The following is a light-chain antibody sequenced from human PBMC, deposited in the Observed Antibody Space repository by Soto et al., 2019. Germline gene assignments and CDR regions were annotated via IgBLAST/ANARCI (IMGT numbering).Light chain of an antibody. Sequence: MSQSPATRSVALGGRVTLSCRDSQGISSYLAWYQKKPGKAPKLLMYAASTLQSGVPSRFSGSGSGTVFTLTISSLQPEDFATYYCQQLKSYPQTFGQGTKVDIK. CDR3: QQLKSYPQT. J-gene: IGKJ1*01. CDR1: QGISSY. V-gene: IGKV1-9*01. CDR2: AAS.